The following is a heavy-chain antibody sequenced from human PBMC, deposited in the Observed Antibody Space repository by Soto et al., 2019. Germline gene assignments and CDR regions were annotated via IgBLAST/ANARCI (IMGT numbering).Heavy chain of an antibody. CDR2: IWYDGSNK. J-gene: IGHJ4*02. Sequence: QVQLVESGGGVVQPGRSLRLSCAASGFTFSSYGMHWVRQAPGKGLEWVAVIWYDGSNKYYADSVKGRFTISRDNSKNTLYLQMTSLRAEDTAVYYCAREEPHGGSSLDYWGQGTLVTVSS. D-gene: IGHD1-26*01. CDR3: AREEPHGGSSLDY. CDR1: GFTFSSYG. V-gene: IGHV3-33*01.